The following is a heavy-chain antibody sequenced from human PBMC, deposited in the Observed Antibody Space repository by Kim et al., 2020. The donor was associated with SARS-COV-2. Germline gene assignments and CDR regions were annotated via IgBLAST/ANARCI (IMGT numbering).Heavy chain of an antibody. CDR3: ARRTMIVVPTESFDI. Sequence: GASLKISCKGSGYSFTSYWIGWVRQMPGKGLEWMGIIYPGDSDTRYSPSFQGQVTISADKSISTAYLQWSSLKASDTAMYYCARRTMIVVPTESFDIWGQGTMVTVSS. CDR2: IYPGDSDT. CDR1: GYSFTSYW. J-gene: IGHJ3*02. D-gene: IGHD3-22*01. V-gene: IGHV5-51*01.